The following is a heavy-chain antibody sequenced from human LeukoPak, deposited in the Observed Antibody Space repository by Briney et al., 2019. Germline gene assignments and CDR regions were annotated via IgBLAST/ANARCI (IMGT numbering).Heavy chain of an antibody. V-gene: IGHV1-18*01. CDR1: GYTFTSYG. CDR2: ISAYNGNT. J-gene: IGHJ4*02. CDR3: ARDSDNYYDSSGYYLGSFDY. Sequence: GASVKVSCKASGYTFTSYGISWVRQAPGQGLEWMGWISAYNGNTNYAQKLQGRVTMTTDTSTSTAYMELRSLRSDDTAVYYCARDSDNYYDSSGYYLGSFDYWGQGTLVTVSS. D-gene: IGHD3-22*01.